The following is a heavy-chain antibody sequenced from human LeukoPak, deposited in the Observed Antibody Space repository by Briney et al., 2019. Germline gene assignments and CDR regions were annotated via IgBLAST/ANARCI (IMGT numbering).Heavy chain of an antibody. CDR2: ISYDGDNT. Sequence: PGGSLRLSCAASGFTFSSYWMHWVRQAPGKGLVWVSRISYDGDNTNYADSVKGRFTISRDNAKNTLYLQMNSLRAEDTAVYYCARVAVTQYYYYYYYMDVWGKGTTVTISS. CDR3: ARVAVTQYYYYYYYMDV. V-gene: IGHV3-74*01. D-gene: IGHD2-21*02. CDR1: GFTFSSYW. J-gene: IGHJ6*03.